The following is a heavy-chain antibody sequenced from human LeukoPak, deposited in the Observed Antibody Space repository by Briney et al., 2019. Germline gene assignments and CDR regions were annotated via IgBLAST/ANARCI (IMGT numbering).Heavy chain of an antibody. J-gene: IGHJ1*01. CDR3: ATGDSSGYYFAEYFQH. D-gene: IGHD3-22*01. V-gene: IGHV4-59*08. CDR1: GGSISSYY. Sequence: PSETLSLTCTVSGGSISSYYWSWIRQPPGKGLEWIGDIYYSGSTNYNPSLKSRVTISVDTSKNQFSLKLSSVTAADTAVYYCATGDSSGYYFAEYFQHWGQGTLVTVSS. CDR2: IYYSGST.